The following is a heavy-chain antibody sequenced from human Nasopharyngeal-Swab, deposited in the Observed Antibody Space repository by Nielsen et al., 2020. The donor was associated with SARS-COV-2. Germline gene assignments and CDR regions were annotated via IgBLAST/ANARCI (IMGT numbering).Heavy chain of an antibody. CDR3: ARGGSSNYYYYYMDV. V-gene: IGHV1-18*01. J-gene: IGHJ6*03. CDR1: GYIFTSYG. Sequence: ASVKVSCKASGYIFTSYGISWVRQAPGQGLEWMGWISTYNGNTNYAQKLQGRVTMTTDTSTSTAYMELRSLRSDDTAVYYCARGGSSNYYYYYMDVWGKGTTVTVSS. D-gene: IGHD6-6*01. CDR2: ISTYNGNT.